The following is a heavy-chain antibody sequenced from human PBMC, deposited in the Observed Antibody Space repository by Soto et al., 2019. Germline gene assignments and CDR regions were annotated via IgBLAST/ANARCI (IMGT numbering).Heavy chain of an antibody. CDR1: GFTFSMFW. CDR2: INSDGSST. CDR3: GRDLDY. V-gene: IGHV3-74*01. J-gene: IGHJ4*02. Sequence: EVQLVESGGGFVQPGGSLRLSCAASGFTFSMFWMYWVRQVPGKGLVWVSRINSDGSSTNYADSVKGRFTISRDNAKNRLYLQMNSLRADDTAVYYCGRDLDYWGQGTLVTVSS.